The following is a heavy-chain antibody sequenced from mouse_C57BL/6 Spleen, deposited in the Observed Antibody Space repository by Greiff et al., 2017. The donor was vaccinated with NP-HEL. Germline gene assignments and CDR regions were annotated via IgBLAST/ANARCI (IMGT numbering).Heavy chain of an antibody. D-gene: IGHD1-1*01. CDR1: GYAFTNYL. CDR2: INPGSGGT. CDR3: ARQDKIYYYGSSYWYFDV. V-gene: IGHV1-54*01. Sequence: VQLQQSGAELVRPGTSVKVSCKASGYAFTNYLIEWVKQRPGQGLEWIGVINPGSGGTNYNEKVKGKATLTADKSSSTAYMQLSSLTSEDSAVYFWARQDKIYYYGSSYWYFDVWGTGTTVTVSS. J-gene: IGHJ1*03.